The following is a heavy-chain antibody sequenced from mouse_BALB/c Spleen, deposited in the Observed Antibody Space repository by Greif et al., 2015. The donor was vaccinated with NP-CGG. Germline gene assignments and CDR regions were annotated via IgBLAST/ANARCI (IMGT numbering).Heavy chain of an antibody. Sequence: VKLQESGAELVRPGSSVKISCKASGYAFSSYWMNWVKQRPGQGLEWIGQIYPGDGDTNYNGKFKGKATLTADKSSSTAYMQLSSLTSEDSEVYFCARRAAVVATGAMDYWGQGTSVTVSS. CDR3: ARRAAVVATGAMDY. CDR1: GYAFSSYW. CDR2: IYPGDGDT. J-gene: IGHJ4*01. D-gene: IGHD1-1*01. V-gene: IGHV1-80*01.